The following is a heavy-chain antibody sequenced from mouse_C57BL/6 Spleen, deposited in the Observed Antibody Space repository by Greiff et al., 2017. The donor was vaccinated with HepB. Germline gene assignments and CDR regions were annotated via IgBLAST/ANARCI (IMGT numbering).Heavy chain of an antibody. CDR2: IWGDGSK. V-gene: IGHV2-3*01. Sequence: LQESGPGLVEPSQSLSISCTVSGFSLTSYGVSWVRQPPGKGLEWLGVIWGDGSKNHHSALISRLSISKDNSKTQVFLKLNILQTDDTATYYCAKDDLDCYALDYWGQGTSVTVSS. D-gene: IGHD2-4*01. CDR1: GFSLTSYG. CDR3: AKDDLDCYALDY. J-gene: IGHJ4*01.